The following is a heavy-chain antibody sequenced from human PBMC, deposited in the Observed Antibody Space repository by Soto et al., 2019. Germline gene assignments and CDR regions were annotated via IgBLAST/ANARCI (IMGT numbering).Heavy chain of an antibody. CDR2: INAGNGNT. V-gene: IGHV1-3*01. J-gene: IGHJ6*02. CDR3: ARDVSSIYGMDF. D-gene: IGHD2-8*01. CDR1: GYTFTSYA. Sequence: QVQLVQSGAEVKKPGASVKVSCKASGYTFTSYAMHWVRQAPGQRLEWMGWINAGNGNTNYSQKFQGRGTITRDTSASTAYMELSSLRSEDTDVYYCARDVSSIYGMDFWGQGPTVTVSS.